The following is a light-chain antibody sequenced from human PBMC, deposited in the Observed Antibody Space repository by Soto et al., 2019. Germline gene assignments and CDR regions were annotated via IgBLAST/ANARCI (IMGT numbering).Light chain of an antibody. Sequence: DIQMTQSPSTLSASVGDRVTITCRASQSISSWLAWYQQKPGKAPKLLIYDASSLESGVPSRFSGSGSGTELTLTISSLQPDDFATYYCQQYNSLWTFGQGTKVEIK. J-gene: IGKJ1*01. CDR3: QQYNSLWT. CDR1: QSISSW. V-gene: IGKV1-5*01. CDR2: DAS.